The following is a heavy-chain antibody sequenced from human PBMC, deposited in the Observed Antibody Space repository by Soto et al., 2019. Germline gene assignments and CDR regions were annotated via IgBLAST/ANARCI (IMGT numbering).Heavy chain of an antibody. CDR1: GYTFTSYG. CDR2: ISAHNGNT. D-gene: IGHD2-2*01. Sequence: ASVKVSCKASGYTFTSYGISWVRQAPGQGLEWMGWISAHNGNTNYAQKLQGRVTMTTDTSTSTAYMELRSLRPDDTAVYYCARDVGRYCSSTSCYRGNYYYGTDVRGQGTTVPVSS. V-gene: IGHV1-18*04. J-gene: IGHJ6*02. CDR3: ARDVGRYCSSTSCYRGNYYYGTDV.